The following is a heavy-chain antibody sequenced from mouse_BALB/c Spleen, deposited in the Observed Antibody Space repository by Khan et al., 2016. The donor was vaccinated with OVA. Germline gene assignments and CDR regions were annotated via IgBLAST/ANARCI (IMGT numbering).Heavy chain of an antibody. CDR1: GYTFTSYD. Sequence: QVQLKQSGPELVKPGALVKISCKASGYTFTSYDINWVMQRPGQGLEWIGWIYPGDDSNKYNEKFKDKATMTADKSSSTAYMQHSSLTSDNSAVYFCAREGLRWVAMDYWGQGTSVTVSS. CDR3: AREGLRWVAMDY. D-gene: IGHD2-4*01. V-gene: IGHV1S56*01. CDR2: IYPGDDSN. J-gene: IGHJ4*01.